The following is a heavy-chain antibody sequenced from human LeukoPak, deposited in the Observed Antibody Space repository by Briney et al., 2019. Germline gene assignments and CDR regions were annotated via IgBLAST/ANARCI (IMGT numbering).Heavy chain of an antibody. CDR2: ISAYNGNT. D-gene: IGHD2-15*01. V-gene: IGHV1-18*01. Sequence: ASVTVPYKASGYTVTSYSISWVGPAAGQGLEGMGWISAYNGNTIYAQKVKGRGTINTDTSTSTASMELGSRKSDDPAVYYCARASYCSDGSCYSDYSGQGTLVTVSS. CDR3: ARASYCSDGSCYSDY. J-gene: IGHJ4*02. CDR1: GYTVTSYS.